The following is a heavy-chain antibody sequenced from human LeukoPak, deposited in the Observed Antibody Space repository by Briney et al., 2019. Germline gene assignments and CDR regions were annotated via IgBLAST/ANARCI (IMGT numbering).Heavy chain of an antibody. CDR1: GYTFTSYY. Sequence: GASVKVSCKASGYTFTSYYMHWVRQAPGQGLEWMGIINPSGGSTSYAQKFQGRVTMTRDTSTSTVYMELSSLGSEDTAVYYCARGPMVRGRYYYYYYMDVWGKGTTVTISS. D-gene: IGHD3-10*01. V-gene: IGHV1-46*01. CDR2: INPSGGST. CDR3: ARGPMVRGRYYYYYYMDV. J-gene: IGHJ6*03.